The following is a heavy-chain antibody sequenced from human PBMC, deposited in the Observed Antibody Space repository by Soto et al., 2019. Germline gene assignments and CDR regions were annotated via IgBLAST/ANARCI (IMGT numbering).Heavy chain of an antibody. Sequence: GGSLRLSCAASGFTFSDYYMTWIRQAPGKGLEWVSYISSSTSHTNYADSVKGRFTISRDNAKNSLFLQMNSLRAEDTAVYYCARGRGAAADYFDFWGQGALVTVSS. CDR1: GFTFSDYY. CDR2: ISSSTSHT. CDR3: ARGRGAAADYFDF. V-gene: IGHV3-11*05. J-gene: IGHJ4*02. D-gene: IGHD6-13*01.